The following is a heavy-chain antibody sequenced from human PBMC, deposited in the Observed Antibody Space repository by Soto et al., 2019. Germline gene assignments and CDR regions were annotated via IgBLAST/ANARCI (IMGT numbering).Heavy chain of an antibody. D-gene: IGHD4-4*01. V-gene: IGHV4-59*01. CDR3: ARAGGSNYVGLNYYYYYGMDV. CDR1: GGSISSYY. J-gene: IGHJ6*02. Sequence: SETLSLTCTVSGGSISSYYWSWIRQPPGKGLEWIGYIYYSGSTNYNPSLKSRVTISVDTSKNQFSLKLSSVTAADTAVYYCARAGGSNYVGLNYYYYYGMDVWGQGTTVTVSS. CDR2: IYYSGST.